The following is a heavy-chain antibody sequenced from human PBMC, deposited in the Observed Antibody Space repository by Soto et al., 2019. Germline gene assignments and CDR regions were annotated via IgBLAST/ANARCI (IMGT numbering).Heavy chain of an antibody. Sequence: PGGSLRLSCAASGFTFSSYAMSWVRQAPGKGLEWVSAISGSGGSTYYADSVKGRFTISRDNSKNTLYLQMNSLRAEDTAVYYCAKESGYEILTGYLPPPMADVWGKGTTVTVSS. CDR1: GFTFSSYA. J-gene: IGHJ6*04. CDR3: AKESGYEILTGYLPPPMADV. V-gene: IGHV3-23*01. CDR2: ISGSGGST. D-gene: IGHD3-9*01.